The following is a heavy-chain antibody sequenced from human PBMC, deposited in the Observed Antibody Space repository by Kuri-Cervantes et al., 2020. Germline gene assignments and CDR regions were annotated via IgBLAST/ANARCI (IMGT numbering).Heavy chain of an antibody. CDR2: ISSSGSTI. V-gene: IGHV3-11*04. J-gene: IGHJ3*02. CDR3: ARVGSYYEDAFDI. Sequence: GESLKISCAASGFTFSDYYMSWIRQAPGKGLEWVSYISSSGSTIYYADSVKGRFTISRDNAKNSLYLQMNSLRDEDTAVYYRARVGSYYEDAFDIWGQGTMVTVSS. CDR1: GFTFSDYY. D-gene: IGHD1-26*01.